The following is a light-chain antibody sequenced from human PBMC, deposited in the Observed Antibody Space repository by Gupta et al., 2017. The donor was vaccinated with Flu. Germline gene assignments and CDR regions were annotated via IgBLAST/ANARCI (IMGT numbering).Light chain of an antibody. CDR2: LEGSGSY. CDR1: SGHSSYI. CDR3: ETWDSNTRV. V-gene: IGLV4-60*03. Sequence: QPVLTPSSSASAPLLSSVKLTCTLSSGHSSYIIAWHQQQPGKAPRYLMKLEGSGSYNKGSGVPDRFSGSSSGADRYLTISNLQSEDEADYYCETWDSNTRVFGGGTKLTVL. J-gene: IGLJ3*02.